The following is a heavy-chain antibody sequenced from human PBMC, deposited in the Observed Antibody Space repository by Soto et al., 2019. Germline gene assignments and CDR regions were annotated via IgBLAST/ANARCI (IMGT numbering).Heavy chain of an antibody. Sequence: NPGGSLRLSCAASGFTFSDYYMSWIRQAPGKGLEWVSYISSSGSTIYYADSVKGRFTISRDNAKNSLYLQMNSLRAEDTAVYYCVRAYYDFGVPGYYYYGMDVWGQGTTVTVSS. CDR2: ISSSGSTI. CDR1: GFTFSDYY. V-gene: IGHV3-11*01. D-gene: IGHD3-3*01. J-gene: IGHJ6*02. CDR3: VRAYYDFGVPGYYYYGMDV.